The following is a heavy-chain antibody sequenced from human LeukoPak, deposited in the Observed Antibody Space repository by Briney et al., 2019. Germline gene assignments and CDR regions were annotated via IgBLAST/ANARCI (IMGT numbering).Heavy chain of an antibody. V-gene: IGHV3-21*05. J-gene: IGHJ4*02. CDR1: EFTFSRYS. Sequence: PGGSLRLSCAASEFTFSRYSMHWVRQAPGKGLEWISCISRSSSYIYYADSVKGRFTISRDNAKNSLYLQTNSLRAEDTAVYYCARDRGSGSYYKLKPQSVQNPFDYWGQGTLVTVSS. CDR3: ARDRGSGSYYKLKPQSVQNPFDY. D-gene: IGHD3-10*01. CDR2: ISRSSSYI.